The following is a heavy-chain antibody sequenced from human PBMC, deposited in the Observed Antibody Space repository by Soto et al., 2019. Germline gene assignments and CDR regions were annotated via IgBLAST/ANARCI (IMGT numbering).Heavy chain of an antibody. CDR3: AEGVRRDIVATNDD. Sequence: QVQLVESGGGVVQPGRSLRLSCAASGFTFSSYGMHWVRQAPGKGLEWVAVISYDGSNKYYADSVKGRFTISRDNSKNTLYLIMNSLGDEDTAVYCWAEGVRRDIVATNDDWGQGTLVTVSS. CDR2: ISYDGSNK. V-gene: IGHV3-30*18. CDR1: GFTFSSYG. D-gene: IGHD5-12*01. J-gene: IGHJ4*02.